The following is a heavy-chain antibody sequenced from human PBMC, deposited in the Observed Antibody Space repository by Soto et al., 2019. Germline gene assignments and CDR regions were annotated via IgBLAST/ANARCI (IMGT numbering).Heavy chain of an antibody. CDR1: GYTFFSYG. Sequence: ASVKVSCKTSGYTFFSYGISWVRQAPGQGLEWMGWISGYNGNTNYAQKFQARVTMTADTSTRTAYMELRSLGSDDTAFYYCARKSSSSSWFDPWGQGTLVTVSS. CDR2: ISGYNGNT. CDR3: ARKSSSSSWFDP. J-gene: IGHJ5*02. V-gene: IGHV1-18*01. D-gene: IGHD6-6*01.